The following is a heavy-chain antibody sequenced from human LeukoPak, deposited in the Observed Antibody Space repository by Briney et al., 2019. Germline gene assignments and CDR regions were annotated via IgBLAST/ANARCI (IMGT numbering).Heavy chain of an antibody. D-gene: IGHD5-24*01. J-gene: IGHJ4*02. CDR1: GFTFSSYS. CDR3: ARDTVEVATISAY. V-gene: IGHV3-21*01. CDR2: ISSSSSYI. Sequence: GGSLRLSCAASGFTFSSYSMNWVRQAPGKGLEWVSSISSSSSYIYYADSVKGRFTISRDNAKNSLYLQMNSLRAEDTAVYYCARDTVEVATISAYWGQETLVTVSS.